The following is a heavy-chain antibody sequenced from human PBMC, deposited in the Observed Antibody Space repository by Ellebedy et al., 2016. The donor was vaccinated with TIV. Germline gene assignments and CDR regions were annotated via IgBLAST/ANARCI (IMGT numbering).Heavy chain of an antibody. D-gene: IGHD2-21*02. Sequence: AASVKVSCKASGGTFSNYANFAISWVRQAPGQGLEWVGTIIPIFGSPHYSQNFQGRATITADESTSTAYLEVNSLTSDDTAVYYCARGSAYCGGDCHSDDSFDIWGRGTLVSVSS. CDR2: IIPIFGSP. V-gene: IGHV1-69*13. J-gene: IGHJ3*02. CDR1: GGTFSNYANFA. CDR3: ARGSAYCGGDCHSDDSFDI.